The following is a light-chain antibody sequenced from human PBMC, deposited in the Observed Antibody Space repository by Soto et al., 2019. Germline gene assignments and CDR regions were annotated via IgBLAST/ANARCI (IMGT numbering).Light chain of an antibody. CDR1: RNVSIY. CDR3: QQSYKMPS. CDR2: ATS. Sequence: EIPLTQSPSSLAASVGDRLTLTCRASRNVSIYLNWYQYKPGKGPTLLIHATSNLQIGVPSRFSGSGSGTEFTLTISSLEPEDFGTYYCQQSYKMPSFGQGTGLEIK. V-gene: IGKV1-39*01. J-gene: IGKJ5*01.